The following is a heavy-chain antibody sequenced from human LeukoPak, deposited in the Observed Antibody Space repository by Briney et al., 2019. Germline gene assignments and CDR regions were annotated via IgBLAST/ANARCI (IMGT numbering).Heavy chain of an antibody. V-gene: IGHV3-7*01. CDR1: GFTFSSYW. CDR3: ARDATVPAALSYYYYYYMDV. CDR2: IKQDGSEK. Sequence: GGCLRLSCAASGFTFSSYWMSWVRQAPGKGLEWVANIKQDGSEKYYVDSVKGRFTISRDNAKNSLYLQMNSLRAEDTAVYYCARDATVPAALSYYYYYYMDVWGKGTTVTISS. J-gene: IGHJ6*03. D-gene: IGHD2-2*01.